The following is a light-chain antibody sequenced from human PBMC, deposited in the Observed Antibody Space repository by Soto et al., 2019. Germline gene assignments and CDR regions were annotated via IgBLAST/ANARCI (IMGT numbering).Light chain of an antibody. CDR1: SSDVGNYNL. CDR2: AVN. Sequence: QSALTQPASVSGSPGQSITISCTGTSSDVGNYNLVSWYQQHPGKAPKLMIYAVNKRPSGISSRFSGSKSGNTASLTISGLQAEDEADYYYCSFAGSGTFYVFGTGTKLTVL. CDR3: CSFAGSGTFYV. J-gene: IGLJ1*01. V-gene: IGLV2-23*02.